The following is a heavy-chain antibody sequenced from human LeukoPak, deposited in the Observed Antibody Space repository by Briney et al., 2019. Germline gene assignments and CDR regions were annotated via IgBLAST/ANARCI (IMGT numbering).Heavy chain of an antibody. CDR2: IYYSGST. D-gene: IGHD6-19*01. V-gene: IGHV4-39*07. Sequence: SETLSLTCAVSXDSIRSSAYYWGWIRQPPGKGLEWIGSIYYSGSTYYNPSLKSRVTMSVDTSKNQFSLKLSSVTAADTAVYYCAGGSGWCPYWGQGTLVTVSS. CDR3: AGGSGWCPY. J-gene: IGHJ4*02. CDR1: XDSIRSSAYY.